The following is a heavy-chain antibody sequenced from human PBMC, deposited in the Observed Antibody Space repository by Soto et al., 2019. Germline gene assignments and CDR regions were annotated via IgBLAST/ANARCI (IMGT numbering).Heavy chain of an antibody. CDR1: GGTFSSYA. CDR3: ARDSFRGSGYYRTGAFDI. CDR2: IIPIFGTA. J-gene: IGHJ3*02. Sequence: ASVKVSCKASGGTFSSYAISWVRQAPGQGLEWMGGIIPIFGTANYAQKFQGRVTITADESTSTAYMELSSLRSEDTAVYYCARDSFRGSGYYRTGAFDIWGQGTMVTVSS. V-gene: IGHV1-69*13. D-gene: IGHD3-22*01.